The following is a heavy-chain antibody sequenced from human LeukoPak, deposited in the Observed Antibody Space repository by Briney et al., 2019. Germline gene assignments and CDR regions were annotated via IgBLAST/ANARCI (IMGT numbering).Heavy chain of an antibody. D-gene: IGHD1-26*01. Sequence: PSETLSLTCTVSGGSISSYYWSWLRQPPGKGLEWIGYIYYSGSNNYNPSLKSRVTISVDTSKNQFSLKLSSVTAADTAVYYCAREGGSQGGFDPWGQGTLVTVSS. J-gene: IGHJ5*02. V-gene: IGHV4-59*01. CDR2: IYYSGSN. CDR3: AREGGSQGGFDP. CDR1: GGSISSYY.